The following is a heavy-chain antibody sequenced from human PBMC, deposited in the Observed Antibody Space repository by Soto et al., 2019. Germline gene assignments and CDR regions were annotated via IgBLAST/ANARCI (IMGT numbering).Heavy chain of an antibody. V-gene: IGHV6-1*01. J-gene: IGHJ3*02. CDR1: GDSVSSNSAA. D-gene: IGHD3-3*02. CDR3: ARDRSSALALSDAFDI. CDR2: TYYRSKWYN. Sequence: SQTLSLTCAISGDSVSSNSAAWNWIRQSPSRGLEWLGRTYYRSKWYNDYAVSVKSRITINPDTSKNRFSLQLNSVTPEDTAVYYCARDRSSALALSDAFDIWGQGTMVTVSS.